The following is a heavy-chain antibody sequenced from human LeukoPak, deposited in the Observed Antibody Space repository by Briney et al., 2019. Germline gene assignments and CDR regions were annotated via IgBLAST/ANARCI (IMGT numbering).Heavy chain of an antibody. Sequence: GGSLRLSCSASGFTFSSYAMSWVRQAPGKGLEWVSAISGSGGSTYYADSVKGRFTISRDNSKNTLYLQMAGLRAGDTAEYYCAKSLFTSATGTGRAFHIWGQGTMVTVSS. CDR1: GFTFSSYA. J-gene: IGHJ3*02. V-gene: IGHV3-23*01. D-gene: IGHD1-1*01. CDR3: AKSLFTSATGTGRAFHI. CDR2: ISGSGGST.